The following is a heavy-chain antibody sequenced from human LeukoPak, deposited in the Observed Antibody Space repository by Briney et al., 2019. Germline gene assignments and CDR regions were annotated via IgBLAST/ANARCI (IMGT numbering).Heavy chain of an antibody. CDR1: GYPFSAHF. CDR3: VRGTPTPGMDY. D-gene: IGHD3-10*01. CDR2: IDTTTGNP. V-gene: IGHV7-4-1*02. Sequence: ASVKVSCKASGYPFSAHFLNWVRQAPGQGLEWMGNIDTTTGNPRYAQDFTGRFVFSWDTSVSTAYLQITSLKADDTAAYYCVRGTPTPGMDYWGQGTQVTVSS. J-gene: IGHJ4*02.